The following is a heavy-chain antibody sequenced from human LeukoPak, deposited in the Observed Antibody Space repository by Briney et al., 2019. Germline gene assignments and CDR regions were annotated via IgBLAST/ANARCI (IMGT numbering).Heavy chain of an antibody. CDR2: IYFSGNT. D-gene: IGHD6-13*01. CDR3: ARVSSSWPHYYFDY. J-gene: IGHJ4*02. V-gene: IGHV4-39*07. CDR1: GGSISSSSYY. Sequence: SETLSLTCTVSGGSISSSSYYWAWLRQPPGKGLEWIGNIYFSGNTYYNPSLQSRVTMSVDTSKNQFSLKLNSVTAADTAVYYCARVSSSWPHYYFDYWGQGTRVTASS.